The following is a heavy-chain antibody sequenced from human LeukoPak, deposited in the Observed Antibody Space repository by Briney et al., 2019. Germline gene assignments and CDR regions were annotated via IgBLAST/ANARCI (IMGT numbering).Heavy chain of an antibody. D-gene: IGHD5-24*01. J-gene: IGHJ5*02. V-gene: IGHV3-48*03. Sequence: GGSLRLSCAASGFTFSSYEMNWVCQAPGKGLEWVSYISSSGSTIYYADSVKGRFTISRDNSKNTLYLQMNSLRAEDTAVYYCARVVWLSWFDPWGQGTLVTVSS. CDR1: GFTFSSYE. CDR3: ARVVWLSWFDP. CDR2: ISSSGSTI.